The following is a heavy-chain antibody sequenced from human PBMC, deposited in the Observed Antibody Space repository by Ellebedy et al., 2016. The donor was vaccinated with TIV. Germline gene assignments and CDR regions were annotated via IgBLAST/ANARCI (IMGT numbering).Heavy chain of an antibody. CDR2: IKQDGSER. D-gene: IGHD5-24*01. J-gene: IGHJ2*01. CDR1: GFNFNSYW. CDR3: ARGRRDGFNFGWYFDL. V-gene: IGHV3-7*03. Sequence: GESLKISCAASGFNFNSYWMSWVRQAPGKGMEWVADIKQDGSERNYVDSVKGRFTIARDNAKNSVNLQMNSLRAEDTAVYRCARGRRDGFNFGWYFDLWGRGTLVTVSS.